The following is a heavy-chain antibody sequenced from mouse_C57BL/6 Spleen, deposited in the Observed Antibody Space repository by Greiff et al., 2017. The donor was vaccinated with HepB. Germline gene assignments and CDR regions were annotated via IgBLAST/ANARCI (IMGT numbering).Heavy chain of an antibody. CDR3: TRDGLRQGVARDD. J-gene: IGHJ4*01. D-gene: IGHD2-4*01. CDR1: GYTFTDYE. CDR2: IDPETGGT. V-gene: IGHV1-15*01. Sequence: VQLQQSGAELVRPGASVTLSCKASGYTFTDYEMHWVKQTTVHGLEWMGAIDPETGGTAYNQKFKGKAILTAEKSSSTAYMELRSLTSEGSAVYYCTRDGLRQGVARDDWGQGTSVTVSS.